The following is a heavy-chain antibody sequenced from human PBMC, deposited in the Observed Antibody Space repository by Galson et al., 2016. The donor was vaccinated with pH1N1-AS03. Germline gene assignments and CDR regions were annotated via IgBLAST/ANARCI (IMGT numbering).Heavy chain of an antibody. CDR1: GFSFSASW. CDR2: ISFDGTNK. Sequence: SLRLSCAASGFSFSASWMSWVRQAPGQGLEWVAIISFDGTNKYYADSVKGRFSISRDNSKNTLFLQMSALRAEGTAVYYCANDFNYDFWSGYSFYWGQGALVTVSS. V-gene: IGHV3-30*18. D-gene: IGHD3/OR15-3a*01. J-gene: IGHJ4*02. CDR3: ANDFNYDFWSGYSFY.